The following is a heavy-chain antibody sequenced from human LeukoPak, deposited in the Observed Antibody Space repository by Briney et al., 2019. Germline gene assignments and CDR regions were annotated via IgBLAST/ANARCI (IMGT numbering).Heavy chain of an antibody. CDR3: VKVLKGVVVAATPFDY. Sequence: GGFLRLSCSASGFTFSSYAMHWVRQAPGKGLEYVSAISSNGGSTYYAASVKGRFTISRDNSKNTLYLQMSSLRAEDTAVYYCVKVLKGVVVAATPFDYWGQGTLVTVSS. J-gene: IGHJ4*02. V-gene: IGHV3-64D*09. CDR1: GFTFSSYA. D-gene: IGHD2-15*01. CDR2: ISSNGGST.